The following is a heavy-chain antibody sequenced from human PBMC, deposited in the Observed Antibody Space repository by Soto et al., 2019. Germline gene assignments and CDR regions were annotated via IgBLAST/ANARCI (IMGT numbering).Heavy chain of an antibody. V-gene: IGHV4-34*01. D-gene: IGHD3-10*01. J-gene: IGHJ4*02. CDR2: INHSGST. CDR1: CGSFSGYY. Sequence: SETLSLTCAFYCGSFSGYYWSWIRQPPGKGLEWIGEINHSGSTNYNPSLKSRVTISVDTSKNQFSLKLSSVTAADTAVYYCARSTGGWDYWGQGTLVTVSS. CDR3: ARSTGGWDY.